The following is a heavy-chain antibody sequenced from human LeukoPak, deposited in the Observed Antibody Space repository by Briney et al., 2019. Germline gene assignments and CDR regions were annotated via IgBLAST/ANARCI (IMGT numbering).Heavy chain of an antibody. J-gene: IGHJ3*02. CDR1: GYTFTSYG. Sequence: ASVKVSCKASGYTFTSYGISWVRQAPGQGLEWMGWISAYNGNTNYAQKLQGRVTMTRDTSISTAYMELSRLKSDDTAVYYCAREPDMFSSSDAFDIWGQGTMVTVSS. V-gene: IGHV1-18*01. D-gene: IGHD6-6*01. CDR3: AREPDMFSSSDAFDI. CDR2: ISAYNGNT.